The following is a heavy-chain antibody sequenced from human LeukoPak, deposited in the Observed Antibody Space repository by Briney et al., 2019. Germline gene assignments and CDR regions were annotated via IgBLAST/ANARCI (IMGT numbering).Heavy chain of an antibody. CDR1: GGTFSSYA. Sequence: GASVKVSCKASGGTFSSYAISRVRQAPGQGLEWMGGIIPIFGTANYAQKFQGRVTITADESTSTAYMELSSLRSEDTAVYYCARQVGVDAFDIWGQGTMVTVSS. CDR2: IIPIFGTA. CDR3: ARQVGVDAFDI. J-gene: IGHJ3*02. V-gene: IGHV1-69*13. D-gene: IGHD1-26*01.